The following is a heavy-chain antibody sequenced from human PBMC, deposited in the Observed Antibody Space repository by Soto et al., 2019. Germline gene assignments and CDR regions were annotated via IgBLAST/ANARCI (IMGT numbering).Heavy chain of an antibody. D-gene: IGHD6-13*01. Sequence: GGSLRLSCAASGFTFSSYAMSWVHQAPGKGLEWVSAISGSGGSTYYADSVKGRFTISRDNSKNTLYLQMNSLRAEDTAVYYCAKDVRIAAAVEYFQHWGQGTLVTVSS. V-gene: IGHV3-23*01. CDR1: GFTFSSYA. CDR2: ISGSGGST. J-gene: IGHJ1*01. CDR3: AKDVRIAAAVEYFQH.